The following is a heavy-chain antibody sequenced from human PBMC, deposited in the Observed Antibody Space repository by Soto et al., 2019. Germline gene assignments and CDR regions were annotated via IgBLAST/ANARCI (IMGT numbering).Heavy chain of an antibody. CDR1: GFTFSSYS. CDR3: ARDQLELKRDYYYGMDV. Sequence: EVKLVESGGGLVQPGGSLRLSCAASGFTFSSYSMNWVRQAPGKGLEWVTYISSSSSIIYYADSVKGRFTISRDNAKNSLYLQMNSLRDEDTAVYYCARDQLELKRDYYYGMDVWGQGTTVTVSS. CDR2: ISSSSSII. V-gene: IGHV3-48*02. D-gene: IGHD1-1*01. J-gene: IGHJ6*02.